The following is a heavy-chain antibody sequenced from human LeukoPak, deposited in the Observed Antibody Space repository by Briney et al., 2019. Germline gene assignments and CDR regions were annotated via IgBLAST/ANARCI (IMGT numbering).Heavy chain of an antibody. J-gene: IGHJ4*02. D-gene: IGHD3-16*02. CDR2: ISSSSSYI. CDR3: ARDIGSASGDFDY. CDR1: GFTFSSYS. V-gene: IGHV3-21*01. Sequence: PGGSLRLSCAASGFTFSSYSMNWVHQAPGKGLEWVSSISSSSSYIYYADSVKGRFTISRDNAKNSLYLQMNSLRAEDTAVYYCARDIGSASGDFDYWGQGTLVTVSS.